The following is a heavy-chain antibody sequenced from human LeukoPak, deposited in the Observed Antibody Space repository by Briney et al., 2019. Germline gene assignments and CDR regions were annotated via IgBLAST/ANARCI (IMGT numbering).Heavy chain of an antibody. CDR2: IIPIFGTA. Sequence: SVKVSCKASGYTFTGYYMHWVRQAPGQGLEWMGGIIPIFGTANYAQKFQGRVTITTDESTSTAYMELSSLRSEDTAVYYCASCSSSVSYYYYMDVWGKGTTVTVSS. J-gene: IGHJ6*03. CDR1: GYTFTGYY. D-gene: IGHD6-6*01. CDR3: ASCSSSVSYYYYMDV. V-gene: IGHV1-69*05.